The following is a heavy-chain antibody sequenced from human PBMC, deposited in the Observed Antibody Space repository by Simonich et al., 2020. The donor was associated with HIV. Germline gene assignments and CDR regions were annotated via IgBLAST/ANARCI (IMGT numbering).Heavy chain of an antibody. Sequence: QLQLQESGPGLVKPSETLSLTCSVSGYFISSGYYWGWIRQPPGKGLEWIGSNYHSGCTSYNPTLKSRVTKSVDMSKNQFSLKLSSVTAADTAVYYWARALGHYSTTWYWDYWGQGTLVTVSS. CDR3: ARALGHYSTTWYWDY. CDR2: NYHSGCT. D-gene: IGHD6-13*01. CDR1: GYFISSGYY. J-gene: IGHJ4*02. V-gene: IGHV4-38-2*02.